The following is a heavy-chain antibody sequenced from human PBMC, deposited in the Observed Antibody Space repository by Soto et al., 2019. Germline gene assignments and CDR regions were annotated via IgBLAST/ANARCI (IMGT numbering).Heavy chain of an antibody. CDR2: IYYSGTT. J-gene: IGHJ6*02. Sequence: PSETLSLTCTVSGGSISSGGYYWIWIRQHPGKGLEWIGYIYYSGTTYYNPSLKSRVTISVDTSKNQFSLKLSSVTAADTAVYYCARGAAWFGELLRRAPRMDVWGQGTTVTVSS. V-gene: IGHV4-31*03. CDR1: GGSISSGGYY. D-gene: IGHD3-10*01. CDR3: ARGAAWFGELLRRAPRMDV.